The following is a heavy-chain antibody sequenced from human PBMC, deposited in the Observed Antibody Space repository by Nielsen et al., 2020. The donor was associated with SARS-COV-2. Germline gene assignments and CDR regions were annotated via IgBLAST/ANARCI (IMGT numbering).Heavy chain of an antibody. V-gene: IGHV3-33*08. D-gene: IGHD3-3*02. CDR3: ASQSSIRYGFDY. Sequence: GESLKISCTASGFTFSPHGMHWARQAPGKGLEWVAVIWYDGSNKYYADSVKGRFTISRDNSKNTLYLQMNSLRAEDTAVYYCASQSSIRYGFDYWGQGTLVTVSS. CDR1: GFTFSPHG. J-gene: IGHJ4*02. CDR2: IWYDGSNK.